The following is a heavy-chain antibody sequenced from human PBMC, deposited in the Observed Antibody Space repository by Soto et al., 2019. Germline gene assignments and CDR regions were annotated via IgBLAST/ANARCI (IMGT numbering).Heavy chain of an antibody. CDR1: GGSIGSSNW. CDR2: IYHSGST. V-gene: IGHV4-4*02. J-gene: IGHJ6*02. CDR3: ARLRSSWPNYYGMDV. D-gene: IGHD6-13*01. Sequence: SETLSLTCAVSGGSIGSSNWWSWVRQPPGKGLEWIGEIYHSGSTNYNPSLKSRVTISVDKSKDQLSLKQSSVTAADKAVYYCARLRSSWPNYYGMDVWGQGTTVTVS.